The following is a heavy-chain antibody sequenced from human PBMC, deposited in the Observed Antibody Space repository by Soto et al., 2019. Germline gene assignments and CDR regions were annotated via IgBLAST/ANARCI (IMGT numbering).Heavy chain of an antibody. J-gene: IGHJ5*02. CDR1: GYPFTNYG. V-gene: IGHV1-18*01. Sequence: ASVKVSCKASGYPFTNYGISWVRQAPGQGLEWMGWINTYNGNTNHAQKFQGRVTMTTDTSTSTAYMELRSLRSDDTAVYYCARGVGSGTYYNQYNWFDPWGQGTLVTVSS. D-gene: IGHD3-10*01. CDR3: ARGVGSGTYYNQYNWFDP. CDR2: INTYNGNT.